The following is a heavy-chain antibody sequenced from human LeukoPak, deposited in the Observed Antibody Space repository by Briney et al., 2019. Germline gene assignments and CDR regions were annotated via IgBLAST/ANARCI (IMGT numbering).Heavy chain of an antibody. J-gene: IGHJ5*02. D-gene: IGHD2-21*01. CDR3: ARTGVFRGKTPFWFDP. Sequence: GASVKVSCKASGYTFTSYGISWVRQAPGQGLEWMGWISAYNGNTNYAQKLQGRVTMTTDTSTSTAYMELRSLRSDDTAVYYCARTGVFRGKTPFWFDPWGQGTLVTVSS. CDR2: ISAYNGNT. V-gene: IGHV1-18*01. CDR1: GYTFTSYG.